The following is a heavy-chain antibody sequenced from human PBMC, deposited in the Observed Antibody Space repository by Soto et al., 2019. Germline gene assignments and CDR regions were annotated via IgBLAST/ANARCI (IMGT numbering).Heavy chain of an antibody. CDR3: ARNYFDSGGGFDY. D-gene: IGHD3-22*01. CDR1: GFTVSSNY. V-gene: IGHV3-53*01. Sequence: EVQLVESGGGLIQPGGSLRLSCAASGFTVSSNYMSWVRQAPGKGLEWVSVIYSGGSTYYADSVKGRFTISRDNSKNTVYLQMYSLRAEDTAVYYCARNYFDSGGGFDYWGQGTLATVSS. CDR2: IYSGGST. J-gene: IGHJ4*02.